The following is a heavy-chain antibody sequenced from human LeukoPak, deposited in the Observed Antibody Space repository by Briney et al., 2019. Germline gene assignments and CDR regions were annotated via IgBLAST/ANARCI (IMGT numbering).Heavy chain of an antibody. D-gene: IGHD6-13*01. Sequence: PGRSLRLSCAASGFTFSSYAMHWVRQAPGKGLEWVAVISYDGSNKYYADSVKGRFTISRDNSKNTLYLQMNSLRAEDTAVYYCARDRRTSSWTLYYFDFWGQRTLVTVSS. CDR2: ISYDGSNK. CDR3: ARDRRTSSWTLYYFDF. J-gene: IGHJ4*02. V-gene: IGHV3-30-3*01. CDR1: GFTFSSYA.